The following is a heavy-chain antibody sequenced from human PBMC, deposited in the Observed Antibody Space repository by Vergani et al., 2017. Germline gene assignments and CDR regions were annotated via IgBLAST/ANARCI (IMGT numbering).Heavy chain of an antibody. CDR2: IYTSGST. Sequence: QVQLQESGPGLVKPSETLSLTCTVSGGSISSYYWSWIRQPAGKGLEWIGRIYTSGSTNYNPSLKSRVTMSVDTSKNQFSLKLSSVTAADTAVYYCARDSADIVVVPAALIGARSYYYYYMDVWGKGTTVTVSS. D-gene: IGHD2-2*01. CDR3: ARDSADIVVVPAALIGARSYYYYYMDV. V-gene: IGHV4-4*07. CDR1: GGSISSYY. J-gene: IGHJ6*03.